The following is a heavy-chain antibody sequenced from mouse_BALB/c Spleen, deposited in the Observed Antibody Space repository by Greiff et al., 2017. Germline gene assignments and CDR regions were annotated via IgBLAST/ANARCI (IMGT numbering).Heavy chain of an antibody. V-gene: IGHV2-9*02. CDR1: GFSLTSYG. D-gene: IGHD2-14*01. Sequence: VQLQQSGPGLVAPSQSLSITCTVSGFSLTSYGVHWVRQPPGKGLEWLGVIWAGGSTNYNTALMSRLSISKDNSKSQVFLKMNSLQTDDTAMYYCAREGVRRAMDYWGQGTSVTVSS. J-gene: IGHJ4*01. CDR2: IWAGGST. CDR3: AREGVRRAMDY.